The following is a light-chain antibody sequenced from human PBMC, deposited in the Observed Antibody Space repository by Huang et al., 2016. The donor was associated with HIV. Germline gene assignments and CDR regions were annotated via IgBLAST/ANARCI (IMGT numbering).Light chain of an antibody. CDR3: QQGYSTVVT. V-gene: IGKV1-39*01. J-gene: IGKJ4*01. CDR1: QTISNY. Sequence: DIQMTQSPSSLSVSVGDRVTITCRASQTISNYLNWYQQKPGKAPRLLIYAASSLQSGVPSRVSGSGSGTDFTLTIRSLQAEDFATYYCQQGYSTVVTFGGGTKVEIK. CDR2: AAS.